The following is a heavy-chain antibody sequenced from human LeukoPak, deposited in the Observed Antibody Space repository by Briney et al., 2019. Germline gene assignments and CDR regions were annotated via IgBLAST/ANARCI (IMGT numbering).Heavy chain of an antibody. CDR2: IYYSGST. Sequence: PSETLSLTCTVSGGSISSYYWSWIRQPPGKGLEWIGYIYYSGSTNYNPSLKSRVTISVDTSKNQLSLKLSSVTAADTAVYYCARAAGDNWFDPWGQGTLVTVSS. D-gene: IGHD6-13*01. V-gene: IGHV4-59*01. J-gene: IGHJ5*02. CDR3: ARAAGDNWFDP. CDR1: GGSISSYY.